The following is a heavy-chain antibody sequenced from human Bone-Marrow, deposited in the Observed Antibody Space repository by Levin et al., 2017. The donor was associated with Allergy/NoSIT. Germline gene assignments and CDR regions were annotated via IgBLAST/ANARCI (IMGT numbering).Heavy chain of an antibody. Sequence: GGSLRLSCAASGFTFSTYAMAWVRQAPGKGLEWVSGITDNSASTYYADSVKGRFTISRDNSKNTLYLQMNSLRAEDTAIYYCAKEVDAAMGDWGQGTLVTVSS. CDR2: ITDNSAST. D-gene: IGHD5-18*01. J-gene: IGHJ4*02. CDR1: GFTFSTYA. V-gene: IGHV3-23*01. CDR3: AKEVDAAMGD.